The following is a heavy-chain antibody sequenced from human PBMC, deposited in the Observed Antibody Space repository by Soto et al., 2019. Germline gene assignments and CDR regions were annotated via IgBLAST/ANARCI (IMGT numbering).Heavy chain of an antibody. CDR1: GYTFISYD. Sequence: QVQLVQSGAEVKKPGASVKVSCKASGYTFISYDINWVRQATGQRLEWMGWINPDNGNTKSSQKFQDRVIITRDTSASTAYMDLSSLRSEDTAVYYCARGIATGQLDPWGQGTLVTVSS. CDR2: INPDNGNT. D-gene: IGHD2-15*01. V-gene: IGHV1-3*01. CDR3: ARGIATGQLDP. J-gene: IGHJ5*02.